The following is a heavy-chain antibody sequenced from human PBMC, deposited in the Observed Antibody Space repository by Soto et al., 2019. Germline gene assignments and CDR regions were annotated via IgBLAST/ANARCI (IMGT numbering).Heavy chain of an antibody. D-gene: IGHD6-13*01. CDR2: ILYDGSSK. CDR3: SSWLDY. V-gene: IGHV3-30*03. CDR1: GGTFISYG. Sequence: PGGSLRLSCAASGGTFISYGMHWVRQAPGKGLEWVAVILYDGSSKYYADSVKGRVTITADESTSTAYMELSSLRSEDTAVYYCSSWLDYWGQGTLVTVSS. J-gene: IGHJ4*02.